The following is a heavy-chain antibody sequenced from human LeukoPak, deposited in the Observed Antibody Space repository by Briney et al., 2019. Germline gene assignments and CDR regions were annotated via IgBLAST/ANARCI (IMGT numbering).Heavy chain of an antibody. D-gene: IGHD6-19*01. Sequence: SETLSLTCTVSGGSISSYYWSWIRQPPGKGLEWIGYIYYSGSTNYNPSLKSRVTISVDKSRNQFSLKLSSVTAADTAVYYCARGGFPGMAVAGTRWFDPWGQGTLVTVSS. J-gene: IGHJ5*02. V-gene: IGHV4-59*12. CDR1: GGSISSYY. CDR3: ARGGFPGMAVAGTRWFDP. CDR2: IYYSGST.